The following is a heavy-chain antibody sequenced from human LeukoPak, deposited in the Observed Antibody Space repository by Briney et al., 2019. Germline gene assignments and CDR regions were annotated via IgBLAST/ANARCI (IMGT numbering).Heavy chain of an antibody. CDR2: IWFDGSNK. CDR1: GFTFSDYG. J-gene: IGHJ3*01. V-gene: IGHV3-33*01. Sequence: GRSLRLSCAASGFTFSDYGMHWVRQAPGKGLEWVAVIWFDGSNKYYADSVKGRFTISRDNSKNTLYLQMSSLRPEDTAVYRCVRASGPFDLWGQGTMVTVSS. CDR3: VRASGPFDL.